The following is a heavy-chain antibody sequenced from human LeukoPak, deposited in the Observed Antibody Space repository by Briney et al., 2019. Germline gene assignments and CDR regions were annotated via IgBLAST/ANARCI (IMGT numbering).Heavy chain of an antibody. CDR1: GGTVIIYA. Sequence: SVTVSFKGTGGTVIIYAISWVRQAPGQGLEGMGGMIPNFATANYAQKFRGRVTITADQSTRTAYMELSSLTSEDTAVYYCATDDGGNSGVPGDYWGQGTLVTVSS. J-gene: IGHJ4*02. V-gene: IGHV1-69*13. D-gene: IGHD4-23*01. CDR2: MIPNFATA. CDR3: ATDDGGNSGVPGDY.